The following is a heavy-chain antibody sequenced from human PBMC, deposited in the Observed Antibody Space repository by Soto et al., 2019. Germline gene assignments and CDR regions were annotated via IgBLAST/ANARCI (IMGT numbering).Heavy chain of an antibody. CDR2: ISNDGSNE. D-gene: IGHD3-10*01. CDR1: GFTFRWFG. CDR3: AKGEVRGIIPSYFDY. V-gene: IGHV3-30*18. Sequence: GGSLRLSCAVSGFTFRWFGMNWVRQAPGKGLEWVARISNDGSNEYYVDSVKGRFTISRDNSKNTLYLQMDSLRAEDTAVYYCAKGEVRGIIPSYFDYWGLGTLVTVSS. J-gene: IGHJ4*02.